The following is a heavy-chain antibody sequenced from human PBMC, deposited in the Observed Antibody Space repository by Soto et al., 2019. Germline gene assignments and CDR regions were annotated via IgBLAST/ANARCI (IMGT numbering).Heavy chain of an antibody. CDR2: IIPIFGTA. CDR1: GGTFSSYA. Sequence: ASVNVSCKASGGTFSSYAISWVRQAPGQGLEWMGGIIPIFGTANYAQKFQGRVTITADESTSTAYMKLSSLRSEDTAVYYCARAFLDTAMVAGNYYYYYGMDVWGQGTTVTVSS. V-gene: IGHV1-69*13. CDR3: ARAFLDTAMVAGNYYYYYGMDV. D-gene: IGHD5-18*01. J-gene: IGHJ6*02.